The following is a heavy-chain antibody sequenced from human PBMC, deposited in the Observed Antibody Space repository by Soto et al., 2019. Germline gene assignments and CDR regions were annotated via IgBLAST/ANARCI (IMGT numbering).Heavy chain of an antibody. J-gene: IGHJ6*02. CDR2: ISGSGGSI. Sequence: EVQLLESGGGLVQPGGSLRLSCAASGFTFSTYAMNWVRQAPGNGLEWVSAISGSGGSIHYADSVKGRFTISRDNSKNTLYLQMNSLRDEATSVFPSLTCSWKGDLWGQGTTVTVSS. CDR1: GFTFSTYA. D-gene: IGHD1-1*01. CDR3: LTCSWKGDL. V-gene: IGHV3-23*01.